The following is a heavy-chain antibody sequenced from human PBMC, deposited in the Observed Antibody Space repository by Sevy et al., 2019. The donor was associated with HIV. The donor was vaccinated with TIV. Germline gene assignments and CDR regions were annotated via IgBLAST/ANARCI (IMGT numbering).Heavy chain of an antibody. Sequence: GESLKISCAASGFTFSKYSMSWVRQPPGKGLEWVSTLSFGCGEINYADSVNGRFTISRDNSKSSVYLQMNNLRPEDTAVYYCAREGCTKPHDYWGQRTLVTVSS. V-gene: IGHV3-23*01. D-gene: IGHD2-8*01. J-gene: IGHJ4*02. CDR3: AREGCTKPHDY. CDR1: GFTFSKYS. CDR2: LSFGCGEI.